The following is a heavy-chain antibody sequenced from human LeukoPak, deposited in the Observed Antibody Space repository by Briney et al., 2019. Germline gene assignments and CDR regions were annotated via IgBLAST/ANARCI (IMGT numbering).Heavy chain of an antibody. Sequence: SETLSLTCTVSGVSIFSYYWTWIRQPPGKGLEWIGSIYHSGGTFYNPSLKSRVTISVDTSKNLFSLSLSSVTAADTAVFYCARQRITGTTSVVDFWGQGTLVTVSS. V-gene: IGHV4-39*01. J-gene: IGHJ4*02. CDR1: GVSIFSYY. D-gene: IGHD1-7*01. CDR3: ARQRITGTTSVVDF. CDR2: IYHSGGT.